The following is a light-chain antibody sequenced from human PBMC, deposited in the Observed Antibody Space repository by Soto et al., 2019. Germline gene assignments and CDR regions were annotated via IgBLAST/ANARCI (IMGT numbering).Light chain of an antibody. CDR3: SSKTGNNTVV. J-gene: IGLJ2*01. CDR1: SSDIGGYNF. V-gene: IGLV2-14*03. CDR2: DVS. Sequence: QSALTQPASVSGSPGQSITISCTGTSSDIGGYNFVSWYQQHPGRAPKLMIYDVSYRPSGISNRFSASKSGNTASLTISALQVEDEGDYYCSSKTGNNTVVFGGGTKVTVL.